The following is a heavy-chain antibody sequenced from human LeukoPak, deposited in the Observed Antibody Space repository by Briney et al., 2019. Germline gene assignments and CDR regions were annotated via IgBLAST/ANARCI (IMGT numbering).Heavy chain of an antibody. D-gene: IGHD3-10*01. CDR1: GFTFRSHA. Sequence: GRSLRLSCVASGFTFRSHAMHWVRQAPGKGLEWVAVIWYDGSNKYYAESVKGRFTISRDNPKNTLYVQMNSLRVEDTAVYYCARDLGYYGSGSAFDIWGQGTMVTVSS. V-gene: IGHV3-33*01. CDR3: ARDLGYYGSGSAFDI. CDR2: IWYDGSNK. J-gene: IGHJ3*02.